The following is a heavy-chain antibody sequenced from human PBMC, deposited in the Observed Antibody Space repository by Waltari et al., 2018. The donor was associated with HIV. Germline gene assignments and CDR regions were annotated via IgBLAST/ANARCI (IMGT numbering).Heavy chain of an antibody. V-gene: IGHV3-30*18. CDR3: AKEETRVFSSSSFYFYYGMDV. D-gene: IGHD6-13*01. CDR2: ISYDGSNK. J-gene: IGHJ6*02. CDR1: RLIFSSHG. Sequence: QVQLVESGGGVVKPGRSLRHSCAASRLIFSSHGMHWVRQAPGKGLEWVAVISYDGSNKYYADSVRGRFTISRDNSKNTLYLQMNRLRAEDTAVYYCAKEETRVFSSSSFYFYYGMDVWGQGTTVTVSS.